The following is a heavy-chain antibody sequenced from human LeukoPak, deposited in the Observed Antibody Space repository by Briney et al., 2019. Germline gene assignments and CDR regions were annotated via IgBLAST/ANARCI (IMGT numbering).Heavy chain of an antibody. Sequence: PSETLSLTCAVSGYSISSGYYWGWIRQPPGKGLEWIGSITRSGSTYYNPSLRSRVTISVDTSKNQLSPKVNSVTATDTAVYFCARGVEDDVYWGQGTLVIVSS. D-gene: IGHD1-1*01. V-gene: IGHV4-38-2*01. CDR2: ITRSGST. CDR1: GYSISSGYY. CDR3: ARGVEDDVY. J-gene: IGHJ4*02.